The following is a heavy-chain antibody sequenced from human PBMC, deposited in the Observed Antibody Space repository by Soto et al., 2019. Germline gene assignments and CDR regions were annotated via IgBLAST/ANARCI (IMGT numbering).Heavy chain of an antibody. J-gene: IGHJ4*02. Sequence: QVQLVQSGAEVRKPGASVRLSCETSGYNVNQYYIHWVRQAPGQWREWRGIINLRGGTTEYAHKFRGRVTVTGDTSTSTAYMQLSSLRSEDTAVYFCARGPDDSDVPRWDYWGQGTLVTVSS. CDR2: INLRGGTT. D-gene: IGHD4-17*01. CDR1: GYNVNQYY. CDR3: ARGPDDSDVPRWDY. V-gene: IGHV1-46*02.